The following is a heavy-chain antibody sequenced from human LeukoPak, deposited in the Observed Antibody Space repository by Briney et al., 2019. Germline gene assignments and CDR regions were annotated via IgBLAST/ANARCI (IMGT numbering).Heavy chain of an antibody. CDR3: XXAANSGXDY. D-gene: IGHD4-23*01. J-gene: IGHJ4*02. CDR2: IRSKANSYAT. V-gene: IGHV3-73*01. Sequence: CAASGFTFSGSAMHWVRQASGKGLEWVGRIRSKANSYATAYAASVKGRFTISRDDSKNRAYVQMNSLKTEDTAVYXXXXAANSGXDYWGQGTXVTVSS. CDR1: GFTFSGSA.